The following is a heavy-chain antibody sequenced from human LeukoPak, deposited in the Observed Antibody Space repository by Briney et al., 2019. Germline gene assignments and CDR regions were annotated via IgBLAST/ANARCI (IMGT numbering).Heavy chain of an antibody. D-gene: IGHD3-10*01. Sequence: PGGSLRLSCAASGFGFSNYGMNWVRQAPGKGLEWVSGIIGSGGTTYYAESVKGRFTISRDNSKNTLDLQMNSLRAEDTAVYYCAKDELLLSFEDWGQGTLVTVSS. CDR3: AKDELLLSFED. V-gene: IGHV3-23*01. CDR1: GFGFSNYG. CDR2: IIGSGGTT. J-gene: IGHJ4*02.